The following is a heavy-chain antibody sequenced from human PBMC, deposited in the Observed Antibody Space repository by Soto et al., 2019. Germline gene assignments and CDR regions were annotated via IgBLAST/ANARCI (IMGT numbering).Heavy chain of an antibody. CDR3: AKDVGRRGYSYGYFDY. Sequence: PGGSLRLSCAASGFTFSSYGMHWVRQAPGKGLEWVAVISYDGSNKYYADSVKGRFTISRDNSKNTLYLQMNSLRAEDTAVYYCAKDVGRRGYSYGYFDYWGQGTLVTVSS. D-gene: IGHD5-18*01. J-gene: IGHJ4*02. CDR2: ISYDGSNK. CDR1: GFTFSSYG. V-gene: IGHV3-30*18.